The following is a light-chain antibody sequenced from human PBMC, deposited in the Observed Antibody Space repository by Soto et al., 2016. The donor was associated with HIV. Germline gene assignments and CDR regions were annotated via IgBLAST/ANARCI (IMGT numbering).Light chain of an antibody. CDR2: KAS. V-gene: IGKV1-5*03. CDR1: QSISTW. J-gene: IGKJ1*01. CDR3: QQYQTEEGT. Sequence: DIQMTQSPSTLSTSVGDRVTITCRASQSISTWLAWYQQKPGKAPKFLIYKASNLENGVPSRFSGGGSGTEFTLTISSLQPDDFATYYCQQYQTEEGTFGQGTTVEIK.